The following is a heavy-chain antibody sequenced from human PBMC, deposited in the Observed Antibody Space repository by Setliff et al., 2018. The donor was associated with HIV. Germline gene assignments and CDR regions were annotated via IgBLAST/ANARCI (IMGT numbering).Heavy chain of an antibody. Sequence: PSETLSLTCTVSGASISSHYWSWIRQPPGKGLEWIGYIYYSGSTNYNPSLKSRVTISLDMSKNQFSLRLSSVTAADTAVYYCARDSGYSFGFNYFDYWGQGTLVTVSS. CDR3: ARDSGYSFGFNYFDY. CDR1: GASISSHY. D-gene: IGHD5-18*01. J-gene: IGHJ4*02. CDR2: IYYSGST. V-gene: IGHV4-59*11.